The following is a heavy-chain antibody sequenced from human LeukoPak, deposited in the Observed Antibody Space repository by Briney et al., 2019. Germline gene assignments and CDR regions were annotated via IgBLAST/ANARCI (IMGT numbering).Heavy chain of an antibody. Sequence: ASVKVSCKASGYTFTSYDINWVRQATGQGLEWMGWINPNSGNTGYAQKFQGRVTMTRNTSISTAYMELSSLRSEDTAVYYCARAQSITIFGVVIAYYMDVWGKGTTVTVSS. CDR3: ARAQSITIFGVVIAYYMDV. J-gene: IGHJ6*03. CDR2: INPNSGNT. D-gene: IGHD3-3*01. CDR1: GYTFTSYD. V-gene: IGHV1-8*01.